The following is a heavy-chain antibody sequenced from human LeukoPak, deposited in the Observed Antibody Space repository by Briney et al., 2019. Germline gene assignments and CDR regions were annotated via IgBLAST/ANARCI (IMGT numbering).Heavy chain of an antibody. D-gene: IGHD6-13*01. CDR3: TTVSIAAAGYYYYYMDV. V-gene: IGHV3-23*01. CDR2: ISGSGGST. Sequence: GGSLRLSCAASGFTFSSYAMSWVRQAPGKGLEWVSAISGSGGSTYYADSVKGRFTISRDNSKNTLYLQMNSLRAEDTAVYYCTTVSIAAAGYYYYYMDVWGKGTTVTVSS. J-gene: IGHJ6*03. CDR1: GFTFSSYA.